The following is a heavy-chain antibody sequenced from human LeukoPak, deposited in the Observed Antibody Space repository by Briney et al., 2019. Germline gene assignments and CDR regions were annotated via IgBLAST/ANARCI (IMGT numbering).Heavy chain of an antibody. V-gene: IGHV3-7*03. CDR3: ARGGGLDV. CDR1: GFTFSSYW. Sequence: GGSLRLSCAASGFTFSSYWMNWACQAPGKGLEWVASINHNGNVNYYVDSVKGRFTISRDNAKNSLYLQMSNLRAEGTAVYFCARGGGLDVWGLGATVTVSS. J-gene: IGHJ6*02. D-gene: IGHD3-16*01. CDR2: INHNGNVN.